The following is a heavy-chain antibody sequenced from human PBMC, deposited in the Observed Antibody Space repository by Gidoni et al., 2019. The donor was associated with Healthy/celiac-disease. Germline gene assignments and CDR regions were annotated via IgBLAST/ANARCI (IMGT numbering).Heavy chain of an antibody. Sequence: QVQLQESGPGLVKPSQTLSLTCTVSGGSISSGSYYWSWIRQPAGKGLEWIGRIYTSGSTNYNPSLKSRVTISVDTSKNQFSLKLSSVTAADTAVYYCAREGSGELRYSSSSWDYYYYYGMDVWGQGTTVTVSS. J-gene: IGHJ6*02. D-gene: IGHD6-6*01. CDR3: AREGSGELRYSSSSWDYYYYYGMDV. CDR2: IYTSGST. CDR1: GGSISSGSYY. V-gene: IGHV4-61*02.